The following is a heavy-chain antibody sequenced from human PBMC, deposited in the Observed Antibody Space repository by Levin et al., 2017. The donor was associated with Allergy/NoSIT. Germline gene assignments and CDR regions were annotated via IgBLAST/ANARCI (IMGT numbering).Heavy chain of an antibody. D-gene: IGHD2-8*01. V-gene: IGHV3-23*01. J-gene: IGHJ6*03. CDR3: AGGKPGVGPDRYYYMGV. CDR1: GFTFSSYA. Sequence: GGSLRLSCAASGFTFSSYALSWVRQAPGKGLEWVSGISGGGGSTYYADLVKGRFTIFRDNSKNTLLLQMNSLRAEDTAVYYCAGGKPGVGPDRYYYMGVWGNGTTVTVSS. CDR2: ISGGGGST.